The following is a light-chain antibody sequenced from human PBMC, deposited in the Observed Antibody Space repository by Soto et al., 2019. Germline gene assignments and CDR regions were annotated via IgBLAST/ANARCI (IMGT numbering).Light chain of an antibody. J-gene: IGKJ5*01. CDR2: GAS. Sequence: EIVLTQSPGTLSLSPGERATLYCRASQSIRDNYLAWYQQRPVQYPRLLLSGASNWHTGIPERFSGSGSATDFTLHISSLEPEDFALYYCQQYGDSPITFGQGTRLEIK. CDR1: QSIRDNY. V-gene: IGKV3-20*01. CDR3: QQYGDSPIT.